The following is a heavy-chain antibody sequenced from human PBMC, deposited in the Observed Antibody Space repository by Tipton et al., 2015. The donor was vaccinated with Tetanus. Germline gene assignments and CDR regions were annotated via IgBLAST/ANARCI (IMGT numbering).Heavy chain of an antibody. CDR3: ARAGGSWYDYVWGSFYFDY. V-gene: IGHV1-2*02. J-gene: IGHJ4*02. Sequence: QLVQSGTEVKKPGASVKVSCKASGYTFTGYYMHWVRHAPGQALERMGWINPNSGGTNYAQKFQGRVTMTRDTSISTAYMELSRLRSDDTAVYYCARAGGSWYDYVWGSFYFDYWGQGTLVTVSS. D-gene: IGHD3-16*01. CDR1: GYTFTGYY. CDR2: INPNSGGT.